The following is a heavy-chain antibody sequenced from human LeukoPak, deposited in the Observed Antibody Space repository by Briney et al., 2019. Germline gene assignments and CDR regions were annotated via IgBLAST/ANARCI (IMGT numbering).Heavy chain of an antibody. CDR1: GGSFSDYY. CDR2: INHSGST. CDR3: ARENDGYYYDSSGYPYWFDP. J-gene: IGHJ5*02. D-gene: IGHD3-22*01. Sequence: SETLSLTCAVYGGSFSDYYWSWIRQPPGKGLEWIGEINHSGSTNYNPSLKSRVTISVDTSKNQFSLKLSSVTAADTAVYYCARENDGYYYDSSGYPYWFDPWGQGTLVTVSS. V-gene: IGHV4-34*01.